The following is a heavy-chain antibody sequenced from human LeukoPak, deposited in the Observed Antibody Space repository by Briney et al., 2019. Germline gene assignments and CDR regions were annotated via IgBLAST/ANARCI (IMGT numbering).Heavy chain of an antibody. D-gene: IGHD1-26*01. CDR1: GFSVSSNF. J-gene: IGHJ5*01. CDR2: IYSGGST. Sequence: GGSLRLSCAASGFSVSSNFMYWVRQAPGKGLEWVSVIYSGGSTYYADSVKGRFTISRDNSKNILYLQMNSLRAEDTAVYYCAKAGARGDVNWFDSWGQGTLVTVSS. V-gene: IGHV3-66*01. CDR3: AKAGARGDVNWFDS.